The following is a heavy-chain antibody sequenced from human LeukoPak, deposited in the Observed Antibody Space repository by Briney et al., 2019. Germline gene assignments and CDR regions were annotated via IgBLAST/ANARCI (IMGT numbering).Heavy chain of an antibody. V-gene: IGHV1-8*01. J-gene: IGHJ4*02. D-gene: IGHD4-17*01. CDR1: GYTFTSDD. CDR2: MNPNSGNT. CDR3: ARSRTGLRKRNDF. Sequence: ASVKVSCKTSGYTFTSDDINWVRQATGQGLEWMGWMNPNSGNTGYAQKFQGRVTMTRNTSISTAYMELSSLRSEDTAIYYCARSRTGLRKRNDFWGQGTLVTVSS.